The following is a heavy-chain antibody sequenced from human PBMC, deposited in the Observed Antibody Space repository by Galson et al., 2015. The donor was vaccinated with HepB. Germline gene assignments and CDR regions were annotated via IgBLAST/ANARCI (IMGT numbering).Heavy chain of an antibody. CDR3: ARAVVVPAAGAFDI. CDR1: GFTFSSYS. Sequence: SLRLSCAASGFTFSSYSMNWVRQAPGKGLEWVSSISSSSSYIYYADSVKGRFTISRDNAKNSLYLQMNSLRAEDTAVYYCARAVVVPAAGAFDIWGQGTMVTVSS. D-gene: IGHD2-2*01. CDR2: ISSSSSYI. V-gene: IGHV3-21*01. J-gene: IGHJ3*02.